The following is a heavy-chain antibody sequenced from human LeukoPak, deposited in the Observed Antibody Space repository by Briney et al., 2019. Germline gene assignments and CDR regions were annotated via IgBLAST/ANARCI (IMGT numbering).Heavy chain of an antibody. V-gene: IGHV3-23*01. CDR3: AKSFRGGYYYYYGMDV. J-gene: IGHJ6*02. Sequence: PGGSLRLSCAASGFTFSSYAMSWVRQAPGKGLEWVSAISGNGGSTYYADSVKGRFTISRDNSKNTLYLQMNSLRAEDTAVYYCAKSFRGGYYYYYGMDVWGQGTTVTVSS. D-gene: IGHD3-10*01. CDR2: ISGNGGST. CDR1: GFTFSSYA.